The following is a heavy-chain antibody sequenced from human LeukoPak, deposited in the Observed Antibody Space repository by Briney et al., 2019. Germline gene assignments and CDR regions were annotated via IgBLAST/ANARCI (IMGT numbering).Heavy chain of an antibody. CDR1: GGSFSGYY. Sequence: SETLSLTCAVYGGSFSGYYWSWIRQPPGKGLEWIGYIYYSGSTNYNPSLKSRVTISVDTSKNQFSLKLSSVTAADTAVYYCARVDSYGSGSPGYYYYYMDVWGKGTTVTISS. CDR3: ARVDSYGSGSPGYYYYYMDV. V-gene: IGHV4-59*01. D-gene: IGHD3-10*01. CDR2: IYYSGST. J-gene: IGHJ6*03.